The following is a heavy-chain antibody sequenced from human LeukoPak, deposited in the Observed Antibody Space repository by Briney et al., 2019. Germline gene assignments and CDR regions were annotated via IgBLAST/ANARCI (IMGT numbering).Heavy chain of an antibody. V-gene: IGHV1-69*13. J-gene: IGHJ6*02. CDR1: GGTFSSYA. CDR3: ARSRLSGSYPISYYYYGMDV. D-gene: IGHD1-26*01. Sequence: ASVKVSCKASGGTFSSYAISRVRQAPGQGLEWMGGIIPIFGTANYAQKFQGRVTITADESTSTAYMELSSLRSEDTAVYYCARSRLSGSYPISYYYYGMDVWGQGTTVTVSS. CDR2: IIPIFGTA.